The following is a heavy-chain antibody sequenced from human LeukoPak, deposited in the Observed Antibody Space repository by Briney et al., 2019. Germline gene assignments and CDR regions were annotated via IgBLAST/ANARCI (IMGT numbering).Heavy chain of an antibody. CDR2: IYTSGST. D-gene: IGHD3-3*01. J-gene: IGHJ5*02. V-gene: IGHV4-4*07. CDR1: GGSISGYY. CDR3: ARDWSGYYVTGYNWFDP. Sequence: PSETLSLTCTVSGGSISGYYWSWIRQPAGKGLEWIGRIYTSGSTNYNPSLKSRVTMSVDTSKNQFSLKLSSVTAADTAVYYCARDWSGYYVTGYNWFDPWGQGTLVTVSS.